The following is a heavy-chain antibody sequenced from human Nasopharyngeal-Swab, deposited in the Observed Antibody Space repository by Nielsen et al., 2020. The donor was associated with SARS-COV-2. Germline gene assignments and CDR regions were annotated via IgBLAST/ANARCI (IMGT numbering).Heavy chain of an antibody. CDR3: ARGGRISYGYVDP. CDR2: MNSDGSST. Sequence: GESLKISCAASGFTFSWHWMHWVRQAPGKGLVWVSRMNSDGSSTTYADSVKGRFAISRDNAKNTLYLQMNSLRAEDTAVYYCARGGRISYGYVDPWGQGTLVTVSS. J-gene: IGHJ5*02. D-gene: IGHD5-18*01. CDR1: GFTFSWHW. V-gene: IGHV3-74*01.